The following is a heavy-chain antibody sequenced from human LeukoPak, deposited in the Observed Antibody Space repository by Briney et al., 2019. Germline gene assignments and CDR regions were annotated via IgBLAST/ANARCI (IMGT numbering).Heavy chain of an antibody. J-gene: IGHJ6*02. CDR1: GDSVSSNSAA. CDR3: AREAGRFGEFYYYYYGMDV. V-gene: IGHV6-1*01. Sequence: SQTLSLTCAISGDSVSSNSAAWNWIRQSPSGGLEWLGRTYYRSKWYNDYAVSVKSRITINPDTSKNQFSLQLNSVTPEDTAVYYCAREAGRFGEFYYYYYGMDVWGQGTTVTVSS. CDR2: TYYRSKWYN. D-gene: IGHD3-10*01.